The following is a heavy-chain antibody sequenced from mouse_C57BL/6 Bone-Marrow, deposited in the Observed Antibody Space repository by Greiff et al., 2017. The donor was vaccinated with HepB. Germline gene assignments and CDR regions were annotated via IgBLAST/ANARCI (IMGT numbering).Heavy chain of an antibody. V-gene: IGHV1-59*01. D-gene: IGHD2-5*01. CDR3: ARPPRYSNLGMDY. J-gene: IGHJ4*01. CDR2: IDPSDSYT. CDR1: GYTFTSYW. Sequence: QVQLQQPGAELVRPGTSVKLSCKASGYTFTSYWMHWVKQRPGQGLEWIGVIDPSDSYTNYNQKFKGKATLTVDTSSSTAYMQLSSLTSEDSAVYYCARPPRYSNLGMDYWGQGTSVTVSS.